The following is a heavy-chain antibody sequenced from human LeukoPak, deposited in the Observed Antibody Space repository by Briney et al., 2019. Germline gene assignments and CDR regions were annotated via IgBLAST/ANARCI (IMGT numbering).Heavy chain of an antibody. J-gene: IGHJ6*03. CDR2: IYPGDSDT. V-gene: IGHV5-51*01. CDR3: ARQGAAAGLYYYYYMDV. Sequence: GESLKISCQGSGYSFNRYWIGWVRQMPRKGLEWMGLIYPGDSDTRYSPSFQGQVTISADKSISTAYLQWSSLKASDTAMYYCARQGAAAGLYYYYYMDVWGKGTTVTVSS. CDR1: GYSFNRYW. D-gene: IGHD6-13*01.